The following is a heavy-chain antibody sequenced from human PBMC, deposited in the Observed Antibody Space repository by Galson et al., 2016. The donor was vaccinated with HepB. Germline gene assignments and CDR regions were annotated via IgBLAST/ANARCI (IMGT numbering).Heavy chain of an antibody. CDR1: GFSFSDCG. Sequence: SLRLSCAASGFSFSDCGMHWVRRAPGKGLEWVGVFTYDGSITYNGDSVKGRFTISRDNSKNMLYLQIDSLRADDTAMYYCVKEQSSGYYRVADYWGQGTLVTVSS. CDR3: VKEQSSGYYRVADY. D-gene: IGHD5-12*01. J-gene: IGHJ4*02. V-gene: IGHV3-30*18. CDR2: FTYDGSIT.